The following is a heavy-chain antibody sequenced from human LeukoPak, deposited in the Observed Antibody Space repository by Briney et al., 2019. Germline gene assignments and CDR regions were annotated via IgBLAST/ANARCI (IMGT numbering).Heavy chain of an antibody. V-gene: IGHV4-39*01. Sequence: SETLSLTCTVSGGSISSSNYFWGWIRQPPGKGLEWIGSIYYSGSTYYNPSLKSRVTISVDTSKNQFSLNLNSVTAADTAVYYCARLEDIVVVPAAVGWFDPWGQGTLVTVSS. CDR3: ARLEDIVVVPAAVGWFDP. J-gene: IGHJ5*02. CDR2: IYYSGST. D-gene: IGHD2-2*01. CDR1: GGSISSSNYF.